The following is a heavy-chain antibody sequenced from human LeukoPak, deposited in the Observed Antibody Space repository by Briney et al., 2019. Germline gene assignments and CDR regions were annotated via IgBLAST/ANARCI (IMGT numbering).Heavy chain of an antibody. D-gene: IGHD1-1*01. CDR2: LYSGGST. CDR3: ARWTSFHSFDI. Sequence: RTGGSLRLSCAASGFTVNNNYMTWVRQAPGKGPEWVSPLYSGGSTNFADSVKGRFSIPRDNSKNTLYLQMNSLRAEDTAVYYCARWTSFHSFDIWGQGTMVTVSS. J-gene: IGHJ3*02. V-gene: IGHV3-53*01. CDR1: GFTVNNNY.